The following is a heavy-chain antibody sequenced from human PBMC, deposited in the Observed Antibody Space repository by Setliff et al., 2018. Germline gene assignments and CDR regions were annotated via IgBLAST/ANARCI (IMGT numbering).Heavy chain of an antibody. CDR1: GYTFTGYF. CDR2: INPNSGGT. Sequence: ASVKVSCKASGYTFTGYFIHWVRQAPGQGLEWMGWINPNSGGTNYAQKLQGRVTMTRDTSISTAYMELSRLRSDDTAVYYCAGPFDVGPYPRPIDGLDLWGQGTRVTVSS. D-gene: IGHD3-9*01. J-gene: IGHJ3*01. V-gene: IGHV1-2*02. CDR3: AGPFDVGPYPRPIDGLDL.